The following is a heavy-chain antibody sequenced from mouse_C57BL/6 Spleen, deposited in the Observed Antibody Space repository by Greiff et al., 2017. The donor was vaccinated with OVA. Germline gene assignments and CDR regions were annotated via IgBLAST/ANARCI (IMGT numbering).Heavy chain of an antibody. D-gene: IGHD1-1*01. CDR1: GYTFTSYW. CDR3: ARITTVVATDWYFDV. Sequence: VQLQQPGAELVRPGSSVKLSCKASGYTFTSYWMHWVKQRPIQGLEWIGNIDPSDSETHYNQKFKDKATLTVDNSSSTAYMQLSSLTSEDSAVYDSARITTVVATDWYFDVWGTGTTVTVSS. J-gene: IGHJ1*03. V-gene: IGHV1-52*01. CDR2: IDPSDSET.